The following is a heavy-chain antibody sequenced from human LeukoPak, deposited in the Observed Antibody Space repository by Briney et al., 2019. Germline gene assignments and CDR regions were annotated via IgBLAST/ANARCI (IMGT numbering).Heavy chain of an antibody. Sequence: GGSLRLSCAASGFTFNNYAMSWVRQAPRKGLEWVSLISASGGSTNYVDSVKGRFIISRDNSKNTVDLQMNSLRTEDTAVYYCARGDEYSSSWIVYAFHIWGQGSTVTVSS. D-gene: IGHD6-13*01. CDR2: ISASGGST. CDR1: GFTFNNYA. CDR3: ARGDEYSSSWIVYAFHI. V-gene: IGHV3-23*01. J-gene: IGHJ3*02.